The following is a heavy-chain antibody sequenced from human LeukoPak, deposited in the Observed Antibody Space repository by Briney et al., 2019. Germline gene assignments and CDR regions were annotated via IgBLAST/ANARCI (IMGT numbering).Heavy chain of an antibody. J-gene: IGHJ5*02. V-gene: IGHV4-4*02. CDR2: IYHSGST. Sequence: SETLSLTCAVSGGSISSRNWWSWVRQPPGKGLEWIGEIYHSGSTNYNPSLKTRVTISVDKSKNQFSLKLSSVTAADTAVYYCARDIRYYYGSGSYSHGWFDPWGQGTLVTVSS. CDR3: ARDIRYYYGSGSYSHGWFDP. CDR1: GGSISSRNW. D-gene: IGHD3-10*01.